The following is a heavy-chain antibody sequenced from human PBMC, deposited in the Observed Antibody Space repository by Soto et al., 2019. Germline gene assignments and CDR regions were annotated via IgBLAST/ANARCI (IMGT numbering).Heavy chain of an antibody. CDR1: GFTFRPYA. CDR3: AKDAGSTEYFFAS. V-gene: IGHV3-30*18. Sequence: QVQVVESGGGVVQPGRSLRLSCAASGFTFRPYAMHWVRQAPGKGLEWVAVISHDGSNTDYGDSVKSRFTISRDNSKSTLSLQMNSLRPEDTGVYYCAKDAGSTEYFFASWGQGTLVSVSS. CDR2: ISHDGSNT. J-gene: IGHJ4*02.